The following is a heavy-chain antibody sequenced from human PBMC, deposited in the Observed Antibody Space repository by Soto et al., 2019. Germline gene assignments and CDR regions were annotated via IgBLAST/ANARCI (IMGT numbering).Heavy chain of an antibody. Sequence: QVQLVESGGGVVQPGRSLRLSCAASGFTFSSYGMHWVRQAPGKGLEWVAVISYDGSNKYYADSVKGRFTISRDNSKNTLYLQMNSLRAEDTAVYYCAISPSGPDYWGQGTLVTVSS. CDR3: AISPSGPDY. CDR2: ISYDGSNK. CDR1: GFTFSSYG. J-gene: IGHJ4*02. V-gene: IGHV3-30*03. D-gene: IGHD1-26*01.